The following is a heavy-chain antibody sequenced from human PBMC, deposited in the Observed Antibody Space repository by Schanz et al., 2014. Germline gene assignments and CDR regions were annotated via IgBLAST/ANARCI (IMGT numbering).Heavy chain of an antibody. D-gene: IGHD3-9*01. CDR2: ISVYTGST. V-gene: IGHV1-18*01. J-gene: IGHJ4*02. Sequence: QIQLVQSGPEVKKPGATVKVSCKASGYTFTTYAMSWVRQAPGQGLEWVGWISVYTGSTKYGQKVQGRVTMTADTSTNTAYMELRSLRSDDTAVYYCARDAADFYDILTEEDYWGQGTLVTVSS. CDR3: ARDAADFYDILTEEDY. CDR1: GYTFTTYA.